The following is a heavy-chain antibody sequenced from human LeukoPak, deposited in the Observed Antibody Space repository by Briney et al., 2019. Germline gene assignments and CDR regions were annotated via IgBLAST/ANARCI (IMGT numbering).Heavy chain of an antibody. D-gene: IGHD6-13*01. CDR2: IKQDGSEK. J-gene: IGHJ4*02. V-gene: IGHV3-7*01. Sequence: GGSLRLSCAASGFTFSSYAMSWVRQAPGKGLEWVANIKQDGSEKYYVDSVKGRFTISRDNAKNSLYLQMNSLRAEDTAVYYCARDEGQQLVLYFDYWGQGTLVTVSS. CDR1: GFTFSSYA. CDR3: ARDEGQQLVLYFDY.